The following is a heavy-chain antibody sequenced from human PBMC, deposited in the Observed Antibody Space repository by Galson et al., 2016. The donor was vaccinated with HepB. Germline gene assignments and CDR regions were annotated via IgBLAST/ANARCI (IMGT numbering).Heavy chain of an antibody. CDR1: GFTFSIHD. D-gene: IGHD6-13*01. Sequence: SLRLSCAASGFTFSIHDMHWVRQAPGKGLEWVSAIETAGDTYYADSVKGRFTISRDNSRNTLFLQMNSLRAEDTGVYYCAREVAAASNHFDYWGQGTLVTVSS. CDR3: AREVAAASNHFDY. CDR2: IETAGDT. J-gene: IGHJ4*02. V-gene: IGHV3-13*01.